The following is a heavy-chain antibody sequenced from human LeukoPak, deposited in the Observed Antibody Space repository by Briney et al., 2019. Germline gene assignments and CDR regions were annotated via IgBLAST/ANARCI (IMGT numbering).Heavy chain of an antibody. J-gene: IGHJ4*02. CDR3: AKGSYYDSSGSFYFDY. D-gene: IGHD3-22*01. CDR1: GFTSSNYA. CDR2: ISGSGDNT. Sequence: GGSLRLSCAASGFTSSNYAMHWVRQAPGKGLEWVSGISGSGDNTYYADSVKGRFTISRDNSKNTLYVQVNSLGTEDTAAYYCAKGSYYDSSGSFYFDYWGQGTLVTVSS. V-gene: IGHV3-23*01.